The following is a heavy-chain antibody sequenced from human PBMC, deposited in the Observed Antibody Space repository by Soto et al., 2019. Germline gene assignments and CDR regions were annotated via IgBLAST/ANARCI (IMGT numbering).Heavy chain of an antibody. D-gene: IGHD3-16*02. V-gene: IGHV1-18*01. CDR3: ARDGEYYDYVWGSYRYTGGSAFDI. CDR2: ISAYNGNT. Sequence: ASVKVSCKASGYTFTSYGISWVRQAPGQGLEWMGWISAYNGNTNYAQKLQGRVTMTTDTSTSTAYMELRSLRSDDTAVYYCARDGEYYDYVWGSYRYTGGSAFDIWGQGTMVTVSS. J-gene: IGHJ3*02. CDR1: GYTFTSYG.